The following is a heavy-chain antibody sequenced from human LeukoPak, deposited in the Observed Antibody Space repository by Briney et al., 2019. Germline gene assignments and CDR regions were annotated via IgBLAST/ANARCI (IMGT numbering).Heavy chain of an antibody. V-gene: IGHV3-74*01. D-gene: IGHD6-19*01. Sequence: PGGSLRLSCAASGFTFSSYWMHWVRHAPGKGLVWVSRINSDGSSTSYADPVKGRFTISRDNAKNTLYLQMNSLRAEDTAVYYCARSIAVAGRPFDYWGQGTLVTVSS. CDR2: INSDGSST. J-gene: IGHJ4*02. CDR1: GFTFSSYW. CDR3: ARSIAVAGRPFDY.